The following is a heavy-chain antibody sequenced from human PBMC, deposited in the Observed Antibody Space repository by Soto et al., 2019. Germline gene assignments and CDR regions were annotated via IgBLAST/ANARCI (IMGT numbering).Heavy chain of an antibody. CDR2: ISSSSSYI. CDR3: AVDMIVPPRLGRVFDY. J-gene: IGHJ4*02. D-gene: IGHD3-22*01. CDR1: GFTFSSYS. V-gene: IGHV3-21*01. Sequence: PGGSLRLSCAASGFTFSSYSMNWVRQAPGKGLEWVSSISSSSSYIYYADSVKGRFTISRDNAKNSLYLQMNSLRAEDTAVYYCAVDMIVPPRLGRVFDYWGQGTLVTVSS.